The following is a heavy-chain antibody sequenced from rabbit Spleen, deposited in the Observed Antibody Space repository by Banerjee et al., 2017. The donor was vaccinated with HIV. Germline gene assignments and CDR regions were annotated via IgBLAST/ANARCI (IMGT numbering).Heavy chain of an antibody. D-gene: IGHD6-1*01. Sequence: QEQLEESGGDLVKPGASLTLTCTASGIDFSSGYFMCWVRQAPGKGLEWIACINIVTGKDVYATWAKGRFIMSRTSSTTVTLQMTSLTAADTATYFCTRGAANAGDAYVLWGPGTLVTVS. CDR1: GIDFSSGYF. CDR2: INIVTGKD. CDR3: TRGAANAGDAYVL. J-gene: IGHJ4*01. V-gene: IGHV1S45*01.